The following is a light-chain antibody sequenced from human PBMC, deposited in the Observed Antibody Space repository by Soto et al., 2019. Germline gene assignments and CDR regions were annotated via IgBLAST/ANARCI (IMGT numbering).Light chain of an antibody. Sequence: QSVLTQPPSASGTPGQRVTISCSGSSSNIGTNYVYWYQQLPGAAPKLLIYRDNQRPSGVPDRFSGSKSGTSASLAISGLWSEDEADYYCAAWDDSLSGREVFGGGTKLTVL. V-gene: IGLV1-47*03. CDR1: SSNIGTNY. J-gene: IGLJ3*02. CDR3: AAWDDSLSGREV. CDR2: RDN.